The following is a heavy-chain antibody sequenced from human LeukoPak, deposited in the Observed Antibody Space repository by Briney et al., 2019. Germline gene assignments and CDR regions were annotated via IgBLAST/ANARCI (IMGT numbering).Heavy chain of an antibody. J-gene: IGHJ4*02. V-gene: IGHV1-2*02. D-gene: IGHD1-26*01. Sequence: ASVKVSCKASGYTFTSYGISWVRQAPEQGLEWMGWINPNSGGTNYAQKFQGRVTMTRDTSISTAYMELSRLRSDDTAVYYCARVVSGSPNAPFDYWGQGTLVTVSS. CDR2: INPNSGGT. CDR1: GYTFTSYG. CDR3: ARVVSGSPNAPFDY.